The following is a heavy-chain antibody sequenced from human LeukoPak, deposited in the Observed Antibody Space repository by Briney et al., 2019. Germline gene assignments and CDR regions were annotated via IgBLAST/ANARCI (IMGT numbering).Heavy chain of an antibody. V-gene: IGHV4-61*03. D-gene: IGHD6-13*01. CDR3: ARGNIAAAGLFDY. J-gene: IGHJ4*02. CDR2: INYSGST. Sequence: SETLSLTCTVSPYSISSGYYWSWIRQPPGKGLEWIGYINYSGSTNYNPSLKSRVTISVDTSKNHFTLKLSSVTAADTAVYYCARGNIAAAGLFDYWGQGTLVTVSS. CDR1: PYSISSGYY.